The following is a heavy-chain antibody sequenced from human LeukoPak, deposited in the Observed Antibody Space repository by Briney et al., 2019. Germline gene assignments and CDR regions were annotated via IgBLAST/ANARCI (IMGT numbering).Heavy chain of an antibody. Sequence: GASVKVSCKASGYTFTTYAIHWVRQAPGQRLEWMGWINAGNGNTKYSQEFQGRVTITRDTSASTAYMELSSLRSEDMAVYYCARGLPYYFDSSDYSPYCLDYWGQGALVTVSS. CDR3: ARGLPYYFDSSDYSPYCLDY. CDR1: GYTFTTYA. J-gene: IGHJ4*02. D-gene: IGHD3-22*01. V-gene: IGHV1-3*03. CDR2: INAGNGNT.